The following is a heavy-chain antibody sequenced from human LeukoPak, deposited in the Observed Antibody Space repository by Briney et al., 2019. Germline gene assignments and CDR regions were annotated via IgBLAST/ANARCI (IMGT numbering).Heavy chain of an antibody. D-gene: IGHD1-26*01. Sequence: GGSLRLSCAASGFTFSSYWMHWVRQAPGKGLVWVSRINSDGSSTSYADSVKGRFTISRDNAKNTLYLQMNSLRAEDTSVYYCARDRNTGSSYENLFEYWGQGSLVTVSS. CDR3: ARDRNTGSSYENLFEY. CDR1: GFTFSSYW. V-gene: IGHV3-74*01. J-gene: IGHJ4*02. CDR2: INSDGSST.